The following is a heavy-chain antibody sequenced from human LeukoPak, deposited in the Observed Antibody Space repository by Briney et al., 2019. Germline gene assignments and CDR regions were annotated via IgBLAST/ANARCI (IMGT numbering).Heavy chain of an antibody. J-gene: IGHJ5*02. Sequence: GGSLRLSCAASGFTFSSYGMHWVRQAPGKGLEWVAVIWYDGSNKYYADSVKGRFTISRDNSKNTLYLQMNSLRAEDTAVYYCAKSLNNWNYRWFDPWGQGTLVTVSS. V-gene: IGHV3-33*06. CDR3: AKSLNNWNYRWFDP. CDR1: GFTFSSYG. D-gene: IGHD1-7*01. CDR2: IWYDGSNK.